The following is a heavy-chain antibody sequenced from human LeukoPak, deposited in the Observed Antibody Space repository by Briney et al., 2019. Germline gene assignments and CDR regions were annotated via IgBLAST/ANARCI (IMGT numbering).Heavy chain of an antibody. CDR1: GGSFSGYY. CDR3: ATEYSGRYRRPFDY. Sequence: SETLSLTCAVYGGSFSGYYWSWIRQPPGKGLEWIGEINHSGSTNYNPSLKSRVTISVDTSKNQFSLKLSSVTAADTAVYYCATEYSGRYRRPFDYWGQGTLVTVSS. V-gene: IGHV4-34*01. D-gene: IGHD1-26*01. J-gene: IGHJ4*02. CDR2: INHSGST.